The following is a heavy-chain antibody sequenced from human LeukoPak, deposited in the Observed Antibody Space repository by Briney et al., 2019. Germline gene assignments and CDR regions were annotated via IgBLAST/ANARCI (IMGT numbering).Heavy chain of an antibody. J-gene: IGHJ6*02. CDR2: IIPIFGTA. CDR1: GGTFSSYA. D-gene: IGHD1-20*01. Sequence: GASVNVSCKASGGTFSSYAISWVRQAPGQGLEWMGGIIPIFGTANYAQKFQGRVTITADESTSTAYMELSSLRSEDTAVYYCARASNRSYNWNDHYYYYGMDVWGQGTTVTVSS. CDR3: ARASNRSYNWNDHYYYYGMDV. V-gene: IGHV1-69*13.